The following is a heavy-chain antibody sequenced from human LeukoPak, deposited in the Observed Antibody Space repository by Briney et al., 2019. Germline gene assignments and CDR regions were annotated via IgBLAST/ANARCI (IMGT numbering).Heavy chain of an antibody. CDR2: INSDGSST. Sequence: PGGSLRLSCAASGFTFSNFWMTWVRQAPGKGLVWVSRINSDGSSTSYADSVKGRFTISRDNAKNTLYLQMNSLRADDTAVYYCARALAVAGTGGFDPWGQGALVTVSS. CDR3: ARALAVAGTGGFDP. V-gene: IGHV3-74*01. J-gene: IGHJ5*02. CDR1: GFTFSNFW. D-gene: IGHD6-19*01.